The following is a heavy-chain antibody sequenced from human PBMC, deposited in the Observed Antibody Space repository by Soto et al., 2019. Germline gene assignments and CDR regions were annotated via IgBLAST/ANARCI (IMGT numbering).Heavy chain of an antibody. V-gene: IGHV4-31*03. CDR3: ARAAPLITEWFGELQNKQFDY. D-gene: IGHD3-10*01. J-gene: IGHJ4*02. CDR1: GGSISSGGYY. CDR2: IYYSGST. Sequence: QVQLQESGPGLVKPSQTLSLTCTVSGGSISSGGYYWSWIRQHPGKGLEWIGYIYYSGSTYYNPSLKSRVTISVDTSKNQFSLKLSSVTAADTAVYYCARAAPLITEWFGELQNKQFDYWGQGTLVTVSS.